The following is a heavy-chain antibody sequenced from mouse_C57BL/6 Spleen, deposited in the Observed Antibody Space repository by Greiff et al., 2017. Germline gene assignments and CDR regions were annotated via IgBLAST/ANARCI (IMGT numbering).Heavy chain of an antibody. CDR3: ARCASSSYEGYFDV. J-gene: IGHJ1*03. Sequence: VKLQESGAELVKPGASVKISCKASGYAFSRYWMNWVKQRPGKGLAWIGKLYPGDGDTNYNGKFKGKATLTADKSSSTAYMQLSSLTSEDSAVYFFARCASSSYEGYFDVWGKGTTVTVSS. CDR2: LYPGDGDT. CDR1: GYAFSRYW. D-gene: IGHD1-1*01. V-gene: IGHV1-80*01.